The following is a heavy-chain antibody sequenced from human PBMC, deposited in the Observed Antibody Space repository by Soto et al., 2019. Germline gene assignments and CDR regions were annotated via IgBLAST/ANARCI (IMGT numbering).Heavy chain of an antibody. J-gene: IGHJ6*02. Sequence: QVQLVESGGGVVQPGRSLRVSCAASEFTFSNYGMHWVRQAPGEGLEWVAAISHDGSNKYYADSVKGRFTISRDNSKNMLYREMNTLRGQHTGVYYCAKEGRGSSTSCSRCYGLDVWGQGTTVTVSS. CDR3: AKEGRGSSTSCSRCYGLDV. CDR1: EFTFSNYG. CDR2: ISHDGSNK. D-gene: IGHD2-2*01. V-gene: IGHV3-30*18.